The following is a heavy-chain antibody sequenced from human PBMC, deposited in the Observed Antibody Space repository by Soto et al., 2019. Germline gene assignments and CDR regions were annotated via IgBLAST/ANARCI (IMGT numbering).Heavy chain of an antibody. CDR1: GYTFTSYD. CDR2: MNPNSGNT. V-gene: IGHV1-8*01. Sequence: QVQLVQSGAEVKKPGASVKVSCKASGYTFTSYDINWVRQATGQGLEWMGWMNPNSGNTGYAQKFQGRVTMTRNTSISTAYMELSSLRSEDTAVYYCARCLAAAGHNWFDPWGQGTLVTVSS. D-gene: IGHD6-13*01. CDR3: ARCLAAAGHNWFDP. J-gene: IGHJ5*02.